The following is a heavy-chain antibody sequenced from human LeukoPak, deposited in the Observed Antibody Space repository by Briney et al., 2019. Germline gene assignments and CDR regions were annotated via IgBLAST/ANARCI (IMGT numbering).Heavy chain of an antibody. CDR3: ASQLGGRGPTDY. J-gene: IGHJ4*02. Sequence: PSETLSLTCTVSGGSISSSSYYWGWIRQPPGKGLEWIGSIYYSGSTYYNPSLKSRVTISVDTSKNQFSLKLSSVTAADTAVYHCASQLGGRGPTDYWGQGALVTVSS. CDR1: GGSISSSSYY. CDR2: IYYSGST. D-gene: IGHD1-1*01. V-gene: IGHV4-39*07.